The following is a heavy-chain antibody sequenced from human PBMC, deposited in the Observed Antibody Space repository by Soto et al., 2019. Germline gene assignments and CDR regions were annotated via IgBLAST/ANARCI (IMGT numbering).Heavy chain of an antibody. CDR1: GGSFSGYY. CDR3: ARGPTLYSSSWYWFDY. Sequence: SETLSLTCAVYGGSFSGYYWSWIRQPPGKGLEWIGEINHSGSTNYNPSLKSRVTISVDTSKNQFSLKLSSVTAADTAVYYCARGPTLYSSSWYWFDYWGQGTLVTVS. D-gene: IGHD6-13*01. J-gene: IGHJ4*02. V-gene: IGHV4-34*01. CDR2: INHSGST.